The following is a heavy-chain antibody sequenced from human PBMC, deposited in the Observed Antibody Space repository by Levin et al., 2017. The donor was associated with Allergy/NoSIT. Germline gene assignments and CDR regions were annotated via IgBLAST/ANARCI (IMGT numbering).Heavy chain of an antibody. D-gene: IGHD5-18*01. CDR3: ARGPHQLWAPLGY. CDR2: ISSSSSYT. Sequence: PGGSLRLSCAASGFTFSDYYMSWIRQAPGKGLEWVSYISSSSSYTNYADSVKGRFTISRDNAKNSLYLQMNSLRDEDTAVYYCARGPHQLWAPLGYWGQGTLVTVSS. V-gene: IGHV3-11*05. J-gene: IGHJ4*02. CDR1: GFTFSDYY.